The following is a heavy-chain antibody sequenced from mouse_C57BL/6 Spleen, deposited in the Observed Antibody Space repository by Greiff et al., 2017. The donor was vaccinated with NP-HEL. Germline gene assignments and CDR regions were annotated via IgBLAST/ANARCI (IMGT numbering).Heavy chain of an antibody. CDR2: IHPNSGST. Sequence: QVQLHQPGAELVKPGASVKLSCKASGYTFTSYWMHWVKQRPGQGLEWIGMIHPNSGSTNYNEKFKSKAKLTVDKSSSTAYMQLSSLTSEDSAVYYCARWLLRDYAMDYWGQGTSVTVSS. D-gene: IGHD2-3*01. CDR1: GYTFTSYW. CDR3: ARWLLRDYAMDY. V-gene: IGHV1-64*01. J-gene: IGHJ4*01.